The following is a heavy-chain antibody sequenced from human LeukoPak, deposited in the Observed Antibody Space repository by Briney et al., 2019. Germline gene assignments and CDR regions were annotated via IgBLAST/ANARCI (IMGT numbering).Heavy chain of an antibody. V-gene: IGHV1-2*02. CDR1: GYTFTGYY. D-gene: IGHD2-2*02. Sequence: ASVKVSCKASGYTFTGYYMHWVRQAPGQGLEWMGWINPNSGGTNYAQKFQGRVTMTRDTSISTAYMELSRLRSDDTAVYYCARVLRASPGGYCSSTSCYNPYWGQGTLVTVSS. J-gene: IGHJ4*02. CDR2: INPNSGGT. CDR3: ARVLRASPGGYCSSTSCYNPY.